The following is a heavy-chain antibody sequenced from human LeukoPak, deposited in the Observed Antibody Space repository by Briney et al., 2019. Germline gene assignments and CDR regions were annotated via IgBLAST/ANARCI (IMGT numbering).Heavy chain of an antibody. J-gene: IGHJ4*02. CDR3: AKVNYYDFWSGYPTALDY. CDR2: ISGSGGST. V-gene: IGHV3-23*01. CDR1: GFTFSSYA. Sequence: PGGSLRLSCAASGFTFSSYAMSWVRQAPGKGLEWVSGISGSGGSTYHADPVKGRFTISRDTSKNTLFLQMNSLRAEDTAVYYCAKVNYYDFWSGYPTALDYWGQGTLVTVSS. D-gene: IGHD3-3*01.